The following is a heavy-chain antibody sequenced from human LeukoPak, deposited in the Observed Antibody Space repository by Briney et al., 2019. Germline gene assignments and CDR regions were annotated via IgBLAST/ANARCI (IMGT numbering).Heavy chain of an antibody. J-gene: IGHJ6*02. Sequence: PGGSLRLSCAASGFTLNSYAMSWVRQAPGKGLEWVSTISGSGDSTYSADSVKGRFTISRDNSKNMLYLSMNSLKAEDTAIYYCAKGLPGYSSNLDVWGQGTTVTVSS. CDR1: GFTLNSYA. V-gene: IGHV3-23*01. CDR3: AKGLPGYSSNLDV. CDR2: ISGSGDST. D-gene: IGHD6-13*01.